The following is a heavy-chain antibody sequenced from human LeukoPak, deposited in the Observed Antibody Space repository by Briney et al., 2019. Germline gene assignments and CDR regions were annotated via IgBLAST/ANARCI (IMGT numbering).Heavy chain of an antibody. J-gene: IGHJ4*02. CDR2: IVVGSGNT. V-gene: IGHV1-58*01. D-gene: IGHD3-9*01. CDR3: AASAQLRYFDWLPSSDY. CDR1: GFTFTSSA. Sequence: SVKVSCKASGFTFTSSAVQWVRQARGQRLEWIGWIVVGSGNTNYAQKFQERVTITRDMSTSTAYMELSSLRSEDTAVYYCAASAQLRYFDWLPSSDYWGQGTLVTDSS.